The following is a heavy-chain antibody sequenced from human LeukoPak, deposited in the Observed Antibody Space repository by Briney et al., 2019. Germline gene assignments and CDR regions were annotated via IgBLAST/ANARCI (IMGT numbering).Heavy chain of an antibody. V-gene: IGHV4-31*03. CDR3: ASAGPFSPNYFDY. Sequence: SETLSLTCTVSGGSISSGGYYWSWIRQHPGKGLEWIGYIYYSGSTYYNPSLKSRVTISVDTSKNQFSLKLSSVTAADTAVYYCASAGPFSPNYFDYWGQGTLVTVSS. CDR1: GGSISSGGYY. CDR2: IYYSGST. D-gene: IGHD3-3*02. J-gene: IGHJ4*02.